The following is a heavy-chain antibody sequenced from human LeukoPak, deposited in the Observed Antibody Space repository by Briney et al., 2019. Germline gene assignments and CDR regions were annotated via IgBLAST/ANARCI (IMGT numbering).Heavy chain of an antibody. V-gene: IGHV1-2*06. CDR3: ARETRTTVTSPGY. CDR2: INPNSGGT. CDR1: GYTFTGHY. D-gene: IGHD4-17*01. Sequence: ASVQVSCKASGYTFTGHYMHWVRQAPGQGLEWMGRINPNSGGTNYAQKFQGRVTMTRDTSISTAYMELSRLRSDDTAVYYCARETRTTVTSPGYWGQGTLVTVSS. J-gene: IGHJ4*02.